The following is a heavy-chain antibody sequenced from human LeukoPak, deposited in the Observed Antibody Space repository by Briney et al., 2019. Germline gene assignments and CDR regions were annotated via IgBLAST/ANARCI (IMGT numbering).Heavy chain of an antibody. D-gene: IGHD6-13*01. CDR2: IYTSGST. V-gene: IGHV4-61*02. Sequence: PSETLSLTCTVSGGSISSGSYYWSWIRQPAGKGLEWIGRIYTSGSTNYNPSLKSRVTISVDTSKNQFSLKLSSVTAADTAVYYCARRSGNSWYSDHWGQGTLVTVSS. J-gene: IGHJ4*02. CDR1: GGSISSGSYY. CDR3: ARRSGNSWYSDH.